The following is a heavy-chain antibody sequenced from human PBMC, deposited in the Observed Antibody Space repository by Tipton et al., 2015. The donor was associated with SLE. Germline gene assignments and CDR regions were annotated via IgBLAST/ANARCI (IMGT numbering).Heavy chain of an antibody. D-gene: IGHD2-15*01. J-gene: IGHJ5*02. V-gene: IGHV4-38-2*01. CDR1: GSSILSDHY. Sequence: TLSLTCVVSGSSILSDHYWGWIRQPPGEGLEWIGSISQTGTTFYNPSLKSRVIISLDTSKNQFVLTLRSMTASDRGMYFCVTGEVVRHFGLWGRGTLVTVSS. CDR2: ISQTGTT. CDR3: VTGEVVRHFGL.